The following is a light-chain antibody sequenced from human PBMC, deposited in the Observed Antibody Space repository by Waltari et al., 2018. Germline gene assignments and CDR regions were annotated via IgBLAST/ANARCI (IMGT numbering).Light chain of an antibody. CDR3: SSYAGSNNLM. CDR1: SSDVGNYNY. Sequence: QSALTQPPSASGSPGQSVTISCTGSSSDVGNYNYVSWYQQHPGKAPKLMIYEVIKRPSGVPDRFSGSKSGNTASLTVSGLQAEDEADYYCSSYAGSNNLMFGGGTKVTVL. J-gene: IGLJ3*02. V-gene: IGLV2-8*01. CDR2: EVI.